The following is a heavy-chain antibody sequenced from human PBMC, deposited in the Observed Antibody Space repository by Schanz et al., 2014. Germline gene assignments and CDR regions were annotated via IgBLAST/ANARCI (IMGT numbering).Heavy chain of an antibody. CDR2: ISSGGGST. V-gene: IGHV3-23*04. Sequence: EVQLVESGGGLAQPGGSLRLSCAASGFTFSSYWMHWVRQAPGKGLEWVSSISSGGGSTYYADSVKGRFTISRDNSKNTLYLQMNSLRPEDTAVYYCARGGFGEVSYFDYWGQGTLVTVSS. CDR1: GFTFSSYW. CDR3: ARGGFGEVSYFDY. D-gene: IGHD3-10*01. J-gene: IGHJ4*02.